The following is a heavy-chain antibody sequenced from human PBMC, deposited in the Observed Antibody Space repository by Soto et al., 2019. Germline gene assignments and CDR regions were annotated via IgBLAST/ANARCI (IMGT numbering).Heavy chain of an antibody. J-gene: IGHJ3*02. CDR3: ARDGGYTGYEEGNPFDI. CDR1: GGYISSGGYY. V-gene: IGHV4-61*02. CDR2: MYNTGTT. D-gene: IGHD5-12*01. Sequence: SETRSHTCTVSGGYISSGGYYWSWIRQSAEKGLEWIGRMYNTGTTDYNPSLKSRVAMSLDTSKNQFSLRLSSVTAADTAVYYCARDGGYTGYEEGNPFDIWGQGTVVTVSS.